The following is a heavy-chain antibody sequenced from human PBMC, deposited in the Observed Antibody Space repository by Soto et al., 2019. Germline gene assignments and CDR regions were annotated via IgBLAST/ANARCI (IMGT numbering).Heavy chain of an antibody. CDR3: ARTDIVLVPAGYNWFDP. CDR2: IIPIFGTA. V-gene: IGHV1-69*12. Sequence: QVQLVQSRAEVKKPGSSVKVSCKASGGTFSSYAISWVRQAPGQGLEWMGGIIPIFGTANYAQKFQGRVTITADESTSTAYMELSSLRSEDTAVYYCARTDIVLVPAGYNWFDPWGQGTLVTVSS. D-gene: IGHD2-2*01. J-gene: IGHJ5*02. CDR1: GGTFSSYA.